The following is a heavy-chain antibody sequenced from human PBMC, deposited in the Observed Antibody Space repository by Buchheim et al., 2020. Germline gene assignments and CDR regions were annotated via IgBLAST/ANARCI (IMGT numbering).Heavy chain of an antibody. CDR2: IYYSGST. V-gene: IGHV4-61*01. CDR1: GGSVSSGSYY. CDR3: ARELPPAGYFDY. D-gene: IGHD2-21*02. J-gene: IGHJ4*02. Sequence: QVQLQESGPGLVKPSETLSLTCTVSGGSVSSGSYYWSWIRQPPGKGLEWIGYIYYSGSTNYNPSLKSRVTISVDTSKNQFSLKLSSVTAADTAVYYCARELPPAGYFDYWGQGTL.